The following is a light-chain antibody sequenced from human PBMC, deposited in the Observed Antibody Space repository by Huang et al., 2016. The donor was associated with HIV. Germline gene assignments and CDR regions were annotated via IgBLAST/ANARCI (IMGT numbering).Light chain of an antibody. CDR3: QQYNTSPPT. CDR2: WAA. J-gene: IGKJ1*01. CDR1: QSVLSSSNNKNY. Sequence: DIVMTQSPDSLAVSLGERAPINCKSSQSVLSSSNNKNYLAWYQQKPGQPPNLLIYWAATRESGVPERFSGSGSGTDFTLTISSLQAEDVAVYYCQQYNTSPPTFGQGTKVEIK. V-gene: IGKV4-1*01.